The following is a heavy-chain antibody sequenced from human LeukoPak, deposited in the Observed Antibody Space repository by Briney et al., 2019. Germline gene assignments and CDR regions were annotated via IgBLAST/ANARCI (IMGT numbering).Heavy chain of an antibody. CDR1: EFTFSSYA. J-gene: IGHJ4*02. Sequence: GGSLRLSCAASEFTFSSYAMSWVRQAPGKGLEWVSSISDSGGTTYYADSVKGRFTISRDNSQNTVYIQMNSLRAEDTAVYYCAKVRSGVAAAGTNYWGQGTLVTVSS. CDR2: ISDSGGTT. D-gene: IGHD6-13*01. V-gene: IGHV3-23*01. CDR3: AKVRSGVAAAGTNY.